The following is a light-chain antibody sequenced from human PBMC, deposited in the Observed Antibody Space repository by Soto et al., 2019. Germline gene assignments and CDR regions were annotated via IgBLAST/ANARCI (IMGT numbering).Light chain of an antibody. CDR3: QQDGGKPGFT. Sequence: EIGLTQSQGTLSLSPGERATLSCRASQTACSNCLAWYQQKPGQAPRLLISGASNRATGIPDWFSGSGSGTDFTLTISRLEPAEFAVHYCQQDGGKPGFTFGPRTRVDIK. CDR1: QTACSNC. J-gene: IGKJ3*01. V-gene: IGKV3-20*01. CDR2: GAS.